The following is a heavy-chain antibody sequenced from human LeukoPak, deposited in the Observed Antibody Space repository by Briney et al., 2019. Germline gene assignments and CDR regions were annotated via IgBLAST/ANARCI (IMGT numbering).Heavy chain of an antibody. Sequence: GRSLRLSCAASGFTFSSYAMHWVRQAPGKGLEWVAVISYDGSNKYYADSVKGRFTISRDNSKNTLYLQMNSLRAEDTAVYYSARFGPFDAFDIWGQGTMVTVSS. CDR3: ARFGPFDAFDI. J-gene: IGHJ3*02. CDR2: ISYDGSNK. CDR1: GFTFSSYA. D-gene: IGHD3-10*01. V-gene: IGHV3-30*04.